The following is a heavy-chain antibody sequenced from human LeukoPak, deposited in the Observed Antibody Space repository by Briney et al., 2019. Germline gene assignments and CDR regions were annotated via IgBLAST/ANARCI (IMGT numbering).Heavy chain of an antibody. J-gene: IGHJ4*02. CDR2: IYHSATT. CDR3: ARIHCSGTSCTFDY. Sequence: TLFLTFGVSVGSISSGGYSWGCIRQPRGKGLERIGYIYHSATTYYDPSPKSRVTISVDRSKHKFSLKLSSVTAADSAVYYCARIHCSGTSCTFDYWGQGTLVTVSS. D-gene: IGHD2-2*01. CDR1: VGSISSGGYS. V-gene: IGHV4-30-2*01.